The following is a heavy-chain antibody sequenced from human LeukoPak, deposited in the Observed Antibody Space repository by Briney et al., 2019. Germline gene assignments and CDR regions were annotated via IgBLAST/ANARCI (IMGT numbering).Heavy chain of an antibody. CDR2: IKQDGREE. CDR1: GFTFSSDW. CDR3: ARTGYSSSWYPLEYFQH. Sequence: GGSLRLSCAASGFTFSSDWMSWVRHAAGKGLEWVANIKQDGREEYYVDSVKGRFTISRDNAKNSLYLQMNSLRAEDTAVYYCARTGYSSSWYPLEYFQHWGQGTLVTVSS. J-gene: IGHJ1*01. D-gene: IGHD6-13*01. V-gene: IGHV3-7*01.